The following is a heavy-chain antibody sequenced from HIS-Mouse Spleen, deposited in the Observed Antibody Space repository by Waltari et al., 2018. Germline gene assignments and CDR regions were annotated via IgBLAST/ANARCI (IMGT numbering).Heavy chain of an antibody. V-gene: IGHV4-39*07. CDR2: IYYSGST. J-gene: IGHJ5*02. CDR1: GCSISSSSYY. D-gene: IGHD2-15*01. CDR3: ARDRVARWFDP. Sequence: QLQLQESGPGLVTPSETLSLTCTVSGCSISSSSYYWGWIRQPPGKGLEWIGSIYYSGSTYYNPSLKSRVTISVDTSKNQFSLKLSSVTAADTAVYYCARDRVARWFDPWGQGTLVTVSS.